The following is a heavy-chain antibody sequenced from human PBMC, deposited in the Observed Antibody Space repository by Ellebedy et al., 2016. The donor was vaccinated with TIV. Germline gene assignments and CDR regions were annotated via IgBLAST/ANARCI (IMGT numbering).Heavy chain of an antibody. J-gene: IGHJ4*02. CDR3: ARHAIDGLGMATDY. D-gene: IGHD5-24*01. Sequence: MPSETLSLTCAVYGWSFSGYYWSRIRQPPGKGLEWIGEINHSGSTNYNPSLKSRVTLSVDTSKNQFSLKLSSVTAADTAVYYCARHAIDGLGMATDYWGQGTLVTVSS. CDR2: INHSGST. CDR1: GWSFSGYY. V-gene: IGHV4-34*01.